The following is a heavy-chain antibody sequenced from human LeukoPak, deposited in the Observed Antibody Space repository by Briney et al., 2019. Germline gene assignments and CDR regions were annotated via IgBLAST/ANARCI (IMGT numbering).Heavy chain of an antibody. CDR3: ARDSYDYVWGSSNFDY. V-gene: IGHV4-61*02. CDR2: IYTSGST. Sequence: SETLSLTCTVSGGSIRSGSSYWGWIRQPAGKGLEWIRRIYTSGSTNYNASLKSRVTISVDTSKNQFSLKLSSVTAADTAVYHCARDSYDYVWGSSNFDYWGQGTLVTVSS. J-gene: IGHJ4*02. CDR1: GGSIRSGSSY. D-gene: IGHD3-16*01.